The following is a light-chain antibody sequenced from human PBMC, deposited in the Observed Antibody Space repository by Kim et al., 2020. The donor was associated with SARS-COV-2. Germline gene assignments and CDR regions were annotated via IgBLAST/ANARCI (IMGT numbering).Light chain of an antibody. CDR3: QQYDKGLT. CDR2: DAS. J-gene: IGKJ4*01. CDR1: QSVSSN. Sequence: EIVMTQSPATLSVSPGERATLSCRASQSVSSNLAWYQQKPGQAPRLLIYDASTRATGIPARFSGSGSGTEFTLTISSLQSEDFAVYYCQQYDKGLTFGGGTKVEI. V-gene: IGKV3-15*01.